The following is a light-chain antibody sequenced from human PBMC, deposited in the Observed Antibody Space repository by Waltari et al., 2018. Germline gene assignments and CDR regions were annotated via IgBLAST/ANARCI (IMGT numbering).Light chain of an antibody. V-gene: IGLV2-8*01. CDR1: SSDVGGYNY. J-gene: IGLJ2*01. CDR2: EVS. CDR3: SSYAGSNNVV. Sequence: QSALTQPPSASGSPGQSVTISCTGTSSDVGGYNYVSWYQQHPGKAPKLMIYEVSTRPSGFPHRFAGFKSGNTASLTVAGLQAEDEADYYCSSYAGSNNVVFGGGTKLTVL.